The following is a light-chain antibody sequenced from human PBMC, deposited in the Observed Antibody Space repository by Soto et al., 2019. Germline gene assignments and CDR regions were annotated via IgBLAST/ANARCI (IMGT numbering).Light chain of an antibody. Sequence: EIVLTQSPGTLSLSPGERATLSCRASQTVSSNYFAWYQQKRGQAPRLLIYDASSRATGIPDRFSGSGSGTDFTLTISRLEPEDFAIYYCHQYGRSPQTFGGGTRVEIK. V-gene: IGKV3-20*01. CDR3: HQYGRSPQT. J-gene: IGKJ4*01. CDR2: DAS. CDR1: QTVSSNY.